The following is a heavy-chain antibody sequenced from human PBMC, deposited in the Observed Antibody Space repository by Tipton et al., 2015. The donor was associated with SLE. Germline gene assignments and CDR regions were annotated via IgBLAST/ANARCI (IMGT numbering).Heavy chain of an antibody. J-gene: IGHJ4*02. D-gene: IGHD3-22*01. Sequence: TLSLTCTVSGGSISSGSYYWSWIRQPAGKGLEWIGYIYTSGSTNYNPSLKSRVTISVDTSKNQFSLKLSSVTAADTAVYYCARFPHAHSSGFYWGQGTLVTVSS. V-gene: IGHV4-61*09. CDR1: GGSISSGSYY. CDR2: IYTSGST. CDR3: ARFPHAHSSGFY.